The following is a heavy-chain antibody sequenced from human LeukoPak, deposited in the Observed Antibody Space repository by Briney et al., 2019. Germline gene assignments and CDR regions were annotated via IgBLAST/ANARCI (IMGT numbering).Heavy chain of an antibody. CDR2: IDPRGGST. V-gene: IGHV1-46*01. D-gene: IGHD3-9*01. Sequence: GASVKVSCKASGYTFTNYHIHWVRQAPGQGLEWLGMIDPRGGSTIYAQKFQGRVTMTRDTPTSTVYMELSSLRSDDTAVYYCARSSRYDIWTGYPYWGQGTLVTVSP. J-gene: IGHJ4*02. CDR1: GYTFTNYH. CDR3: ARSSRYDIWTGYPY.